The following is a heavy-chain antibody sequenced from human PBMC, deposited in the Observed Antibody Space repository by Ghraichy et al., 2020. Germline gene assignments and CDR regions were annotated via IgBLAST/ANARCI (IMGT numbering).Heavy chain of an antibody. Sequence: GESLNISCAASGFTFSSYGMHWVRQAPGKGLEWVAFIRYDGSNKYYADSVKGRFTISRDNSKNTLYLQMNSLRAEDTAVYYCAKAHTAMGGLNLDYWGQGTLVTVSS. V-gene: IGHV3-30*02. J-gene: IGHJ4*02. CDR2: IRYDGSNK. D-gene: IGHD5-18*01. CDR1: GFTFSSYG. CDR3: AKAHTAMGGLNLDY.